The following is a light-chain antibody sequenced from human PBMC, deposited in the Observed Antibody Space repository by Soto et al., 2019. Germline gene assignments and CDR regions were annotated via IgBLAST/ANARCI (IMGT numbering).Light chain of an antibody. V-gene: IGKV3-20*01. CDR3: QHSRT. J-gene: IGKJ1*01. Sequence: EIVLTQSPGTLSLSPGERATLSCRASQSISSSYLAWYRQKPGQTPRLLIYATSSRATGIPDRFSGSGSGTDFTLTISRLEPEDFAVYYCQHSRTFGQGTKVDIK. CDR2: ATS. CDR1: QSISSSY.